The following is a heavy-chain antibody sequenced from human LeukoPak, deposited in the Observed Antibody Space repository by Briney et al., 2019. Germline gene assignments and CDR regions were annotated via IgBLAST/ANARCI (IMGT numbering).Heavy chain of an antibody. Sequence: PGRSLRPSCAASGFTFSSYAMHWVRQAPGKGLEWVAVISYDGSNKYYADSVKGRFTISRDNSKNTLYLQMKSLRAEDTAVYYCARERNLEIAVAGTIFYYWGQGTLVTVSS. CDR1: GFTFSSYA. V-gene: IGHV3-30*14. CDR3: ARERNLEIAVAGTIFYY. J-gene: IGHJ4*02. D-gene: IGHD6-19*01. CDR2: ISYDGSNK.